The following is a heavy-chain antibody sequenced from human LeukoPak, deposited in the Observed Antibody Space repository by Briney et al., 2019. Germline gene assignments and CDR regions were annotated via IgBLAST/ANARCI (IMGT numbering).Heavy chain of an antibody. J-gene: IGHJ4*02. V-gene: IGHV3-21*01. CDR2: ISSSSSYI. Sequence: GGSLRLSCAASGFTFSSYSMNWVRQAPGKGLEWVSSISSSSSYIYYADSVKGRFTISRDNAKNSLYLQMNSLRAEDTAVYYCAISTPGIAVAGTDYWGQGTLVTVSS. D-gene: IGHD6-19*01. CDR1: GFTFSSYS. CDR3: AISTPGIAVAGTDY.